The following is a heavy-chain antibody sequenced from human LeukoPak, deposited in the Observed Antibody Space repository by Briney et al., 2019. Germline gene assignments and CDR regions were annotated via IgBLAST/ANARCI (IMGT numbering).Heavy chain of an antibody. J-gene: IGHJ4*02. Sequence: GGTLRLSCTASGFTFDSYWMTWVRQAPGQGLEWVASVMQHGTQKSYVDSVKGRFTISRDNAKNSLYLQMDSLRAEDTAVYYCARDSKSGLMVTAILDYWGQGTLVSVSS. CDR1: GFTFDSYW. D-gene: IGHD2-21*02. CDR3: ARDSKSGLMVTAILDY. CDR2: VMQHGTQK. V-gene: IGHV3-7*01.